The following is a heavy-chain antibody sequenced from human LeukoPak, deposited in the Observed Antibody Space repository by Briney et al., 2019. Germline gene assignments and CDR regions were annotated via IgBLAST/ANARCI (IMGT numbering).Heavy chain of an antibody. Sequence: ASVKVSCKASGYTFTGYYMHWVRQAPGQGLEWMGWINPNSGGTNYAQKFQGRVTITADKSTSTAYMELSSLRSEDTAVYYCARAPRYSSGWYYYYYGMDVWGQGTTVTVSS. CDR1: GYTFTGYY. V-gene: IGHV1-2*02. J-gene: IGHJ6*02. CDR2: INPNSGGT. D-gene: IGHD6-19*01. CDR3: ARAPRYSSGWYYYYYGMDV.